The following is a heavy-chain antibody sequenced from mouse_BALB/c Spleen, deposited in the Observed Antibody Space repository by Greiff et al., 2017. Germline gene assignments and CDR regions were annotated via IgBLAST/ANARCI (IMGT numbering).Heavy chain of an antibody. J-gene: IGHJ3*01. V-gene: IGHV3-6*02. CDR3: AIYDYDRFAY. Sequence: EVKLMESGPGLVKPSQSLSLTCSVTGYSITSGYYWNWIRQFPGNKLEWMGYISYDGSNNYNPSLKNRISITRDTSKNQFFLKLNSVTTEDTATYYCAIYDYDRFAYWGQGTLVTVSA. D-gene: IGHD2-4*01. CDR2: ISYDGSN. CDR1: GYSITSGYY.